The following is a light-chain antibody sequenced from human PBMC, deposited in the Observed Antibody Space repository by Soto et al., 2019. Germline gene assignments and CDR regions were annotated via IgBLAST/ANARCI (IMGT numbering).Light chain of an antibody. CDR1: SSDIGGYNY. CDR2: DVS. CDR3: SSYGASSTL. J-gene: IGLJ2*01. V-gene: IGLV2-14*03. Sequence: QSVLTQPASVSGSPGQSITIPCTGTSSDIGGYNYVSWYQQHPGKAPKLMIFDVSYRPSGISDRFSGSKSGNTASLTISGLQPEDEADYYCSSYGASSTLFGGGTKPTVL.